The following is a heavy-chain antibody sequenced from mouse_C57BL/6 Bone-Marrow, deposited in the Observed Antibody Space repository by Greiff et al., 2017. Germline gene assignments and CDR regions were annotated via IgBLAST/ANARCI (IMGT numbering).Heavy chain of an antibody. CDR1: GFTFSSYG. Sequence: DVMLVESGGDLVKPGGSLKLSCAASGFTFSSYGMSWVRQTPDKRLEWVATISSGGSYTYYPDSVKGRFTISRDNAKNTLYLQMSSLQSEDTAMYYCAIIYYYGSSYAWFAYWGQGTLVTVSA. CDR3: AIIYYYGSSYAWFAY. J-gene: IGHJ3*01. CDR2: ISSGGSYT. D-gene: IGHD1-1*01. V-gene: IGHV5-6*02.